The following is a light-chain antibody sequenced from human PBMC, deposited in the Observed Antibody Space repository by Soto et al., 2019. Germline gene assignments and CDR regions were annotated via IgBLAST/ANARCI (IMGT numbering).Light chain of an antibody. CDR3: QQYFSTPHT. CDR2: WAS. CDR1: QSVLYSSNNKNC. V-gene: IGKV4-1*01. Sequence: DIVMTQSPDSLAVSLGERATINCKSSQSVLYSSNNKNCLAWYQQKPGQPPKLLIYWASTRESGVPDRFSGGGSGTDFTLSISSLQAEDVAVYYCQQYFSTPHTFGQGTKLEIK. J-gene: IGKJ2*01.